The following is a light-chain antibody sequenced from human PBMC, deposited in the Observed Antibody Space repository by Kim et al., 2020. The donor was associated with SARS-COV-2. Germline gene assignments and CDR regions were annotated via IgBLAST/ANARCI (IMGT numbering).Light chain of an antibody. CDR1: SSDVGGYNY. Sequence: QSITISCTGTSSDVGGYNYVSWYQQHPDKAPKLMIYDVSNRPSGVSNRFSGSKSGNTASLTISGLQAEDEADYYCSSYTSSSSFYVFGTGTKVTVL. V-gene: IGLV2-14*03. J-gene: IGLJ1*01. CDR2: DVS. CDR3: SSYTSSSSFYV.